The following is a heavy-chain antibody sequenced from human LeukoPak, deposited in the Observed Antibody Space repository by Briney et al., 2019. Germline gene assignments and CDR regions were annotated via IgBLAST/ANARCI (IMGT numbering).Heavy chain of an antibody. CDR2: NSAYNGNT. D-gene: IGHD5-18*01. V-gene: IGHV1-18*01. J-gene: IGHJ4*02. CDR3: ARDGAMVTRGIFDY. CDR1: GYTFTSYG. Sequence: SVKPSCKASGYTFTSYGISRVRQAPGQGLEWMGWNSAYNGNTNYAQKLQGSVTMTTDTSTSTAYMELRSLRSDDTAVYYCARDGAMVTRGIFDYWGQGTLVTVSS.